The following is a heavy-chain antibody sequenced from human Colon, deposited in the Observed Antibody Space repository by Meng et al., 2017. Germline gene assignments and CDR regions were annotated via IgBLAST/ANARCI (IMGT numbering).Heavy chain of an antibody. D-gene: IGHD3-22*01. J-gene: IGHJ6*02. CDR2: ITPVFGAA. CDR1: GGTFSSYA. V-gene: IGHV1-69*13. Sequence: SVTVSCKASGGTFSSYAISWVRQAPGQGLEWMGGITPVFGAAIYAPKFQGRVTNTADESTSTAYMELSSLRSEDTAVYYCARVDYDSSGYFSSYFHGLDVWGHGTMVTVSS. CDR3: ARVDYDSSGYFSSYFHGLDV.